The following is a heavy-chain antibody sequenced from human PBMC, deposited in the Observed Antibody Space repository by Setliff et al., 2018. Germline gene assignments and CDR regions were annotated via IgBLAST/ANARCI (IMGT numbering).Heavy chain of an antibody. J-gene: IGHJ4*02. CDR1: GFSFHDYT. V-gene: IGHV3-43*01. CDR2: ISWDGGTT. Sequence: SLKISCAASGFSFHDYTMQWVRQVPGKGLEWVSLISWDGGTTYYADSLRGRFTVSRDNSNHSLFLQMNSLRPEDTALYYCARSTYYFDSSGYKAYYFDYWGQGTQVTVSS. CDR3: ARSTYYFDSSGYKAYYFDY. D-gene: IGHD3-22*01.